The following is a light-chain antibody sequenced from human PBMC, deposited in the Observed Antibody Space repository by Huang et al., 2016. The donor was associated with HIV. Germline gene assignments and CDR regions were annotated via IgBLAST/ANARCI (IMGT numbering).Light chain of an antibody. J-gene: IGKJ1*01. CDR3: QQYYDWPRT. CDR1: REVSSN. Sequence: STRAMAPGERTPRSCGAHREVSSNLARYQQKPGQAPKLLIYGASTRAAGVPARFSGSGSGTEFTLTISSLQSEDFALYFCQQYYDWPRTFGQGTKVEIK. V-gene: IGKV3-15*01. CDR2: GAS.